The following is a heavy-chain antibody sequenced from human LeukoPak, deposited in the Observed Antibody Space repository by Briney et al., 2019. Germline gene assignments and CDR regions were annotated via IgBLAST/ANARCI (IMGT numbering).Heavy chain of an antibody. CDR3: ARGRIARLPYFDY. CDR1: GGSISSSSYY. D-gene: IGHD5-18*01. CDR2: IYYSGST. J-gene: IGHJ4*02. V-gene: IGHV4-39*07. Sequence: SETLSLTCTVSGGSISSSSYYWGWIRQPPGKGLEWIGSIYYSGSTYYNPSLKSRVTISADTSKNQFSLMLNSVTAADTAVYYCARGRIARLPYFDYWGQGTLVTVSS.